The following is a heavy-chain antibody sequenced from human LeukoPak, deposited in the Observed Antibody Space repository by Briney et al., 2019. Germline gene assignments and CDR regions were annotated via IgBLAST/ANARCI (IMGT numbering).Heavy chain of an antibody. D-gene: IGHD6-13*01. CDR1: GFTFSSYA. J-gene: IGHJ5*02. Sequence: GGSLRLSCAASGFTFSSYAMSWVRQAPGKGLEWVSGISGSGGNTYYADSVKGRFTISRDNSKNTVYLQMNSLRAEDTAVYYCAKVPRQHDNWFDPWGQGTLVTVSS. CDR2: ISGSGGNT. CDR3: AKVPRQHDNWFDP. V-gene: IGHV3-23*01.